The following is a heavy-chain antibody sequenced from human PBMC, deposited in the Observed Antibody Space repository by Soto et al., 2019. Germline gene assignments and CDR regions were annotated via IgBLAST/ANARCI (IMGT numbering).Heavy chain of an antibody. J-gene: IGHJ4*02. CDR1: GFTFSSYE. CDR2: ISSSGSTI. CDR3: ARGGYSYGYYVY. D-gene: IGHD5-18*01. Sequence: GGSLRLSCAASGFTFSSYEMNWVRQAPGKGLEWVSYISSSGSTIYYADSVKGRFTISRDNAKNSLYLQMNSLRAEDTAVYYCARGGYSYGYYVYWGQGTLVTSPQ. V-gene: IGHV3-48*03.